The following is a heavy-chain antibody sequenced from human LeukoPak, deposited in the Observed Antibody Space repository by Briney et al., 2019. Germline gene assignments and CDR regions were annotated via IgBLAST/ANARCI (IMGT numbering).Heavy chain of an antibody. Sequence: KTSETLSLTCTVSGDSIRSYYWSWIRQPPGEGLEYIGYIFYSGSSNYTPSLRSRVTMSVDTSKSQFSLKLSSVTAADTAVYYCAREYSSSSGRRAFDIWGQGTMVTVSS. CDR1: GDSIRSYY. D-gene: IGHD6-6*01. CDR3: AREYSSSSGRRAFDI. CDR2: IFYSGSS. V-gene: IGHV4-59*12. J-gene: IGHJ3*02.